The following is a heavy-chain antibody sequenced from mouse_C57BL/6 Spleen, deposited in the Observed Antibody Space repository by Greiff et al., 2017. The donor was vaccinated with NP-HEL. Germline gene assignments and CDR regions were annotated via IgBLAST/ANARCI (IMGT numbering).Heavy chain of an antibody. V-gene: IGHV1-78*01. Sequence: QVQLQQSDAELVKPGASVKISCKASGYTFTDYTIHWMKQRPEQGLEWIGYIYPRDGSTNYNEKFKGKSTLTADKSSTTAYMQLNSLTSEDSAVYFGAGVGFTAVPRYYAMDYWGQGTTVTVSS. J-gene: IGHJ4*01. CDR2: IYPRDGST. CDR3: AGVGFTAVPRYYAMDY. CDR1: GYTFTDYT. D-gene: IGHD1-1*01.